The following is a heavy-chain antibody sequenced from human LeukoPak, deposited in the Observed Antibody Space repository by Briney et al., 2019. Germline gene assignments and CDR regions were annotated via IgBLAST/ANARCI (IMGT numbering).Heavy chain of an antibody. CDR2: INYSGST. V-gene: IGHV4-59*08. Sequence: SETLSLTCTVSGGSISGYYWSWIRQPPGKGLEWIGYINYSGSTNYNPSLKSRVTISVDTSKNQFSLKLSSVTAADTAVYYCARQGSSWYADVWGKGTTVTISS. D-gene: IGHD6-13*01. J-gene: IGHJ6*04. CDR1: GGSISGYY. CDR3: ARQGSSWYADV.